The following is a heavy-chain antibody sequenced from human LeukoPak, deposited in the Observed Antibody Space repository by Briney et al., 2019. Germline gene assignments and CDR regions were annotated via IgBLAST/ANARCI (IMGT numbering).Heavy chain of an antibody. V-gene: IGHV1-69*13. CDR1: GGTFSSYA. J-gene: IGHJ6*04. CDR2: IIPIFGTA. Sequence: ASVKVSCKASGGTFSSYATSWVRQATGQGLEWMGGIIPIFGTANYAQKFQGRVTITADESTSTAYMELSSLRSEDTAVYYCARSRIAAAGTSPNYYYYGMDVWGKGTTVTVSS. D-gene: IGHD6-13*01. CDR3: ARSRIAAAGTSPNYYYYGMDV.